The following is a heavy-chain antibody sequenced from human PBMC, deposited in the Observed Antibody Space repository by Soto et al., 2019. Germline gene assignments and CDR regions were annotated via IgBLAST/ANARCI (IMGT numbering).Heavy chain of an antibody. CDR3: ARSMTTVTTFDY. J-gene: IGHJ4*02. CDR2: ISSSSSYI. CDR1: GFTFSSYS. V-gene: IGHV3-21*01. Sequence: EVQLVESGGGLVKPGGSLRLSCAASGFTFSSYSMNWVRQAPGKGLEWVSSISSSSSYIYYADSVKGRFTISRDNAKNSLYLQMNSLRAEDTAVYYCARSMTTVTTFDYWGQGTLVTVSS. D-gene: IGHD4-17*01.